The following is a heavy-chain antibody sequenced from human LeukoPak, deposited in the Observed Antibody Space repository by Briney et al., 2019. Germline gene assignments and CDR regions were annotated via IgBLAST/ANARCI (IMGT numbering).Heavy chain of an antibody. V-gene: IGHV4-61*02. CDR2: IYTSGST. Sequence: SETLSLTCTVSGGSISSGSYYWSWIRQPAGTGLEWIGRIYTSGSTNYNPSLKSRVTISVDTSKNQFSLKLSSVTAADTAVYYCARDIWVGATTWNFDYWGQGTLVTVSS. CDR3: ARDIWVGATTWNFDY. J-gene: IGHJ4*02. CDR1: GGSISSGSYY. D-gene: IGHD1-26*01.